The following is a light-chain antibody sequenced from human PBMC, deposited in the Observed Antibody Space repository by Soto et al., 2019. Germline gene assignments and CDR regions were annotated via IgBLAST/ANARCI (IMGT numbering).Light chain of an antibody. CDR1: SSDIGAYIF. V-gene: IGLV2-14*03. Sequence: QSALTPPSSVRGSPGQSTTISCTGTSSDIGAYIFVSWYQQHPGKAPKLIIYEIANRPSGVSYRFSGSKSANTASLTISGLQADDEADYYCVSFTTKKSYVFGTGTKVTV. CDR3: VSFTTKKSYV. J-gene: IGLJ1*01. CDR2: EIA.